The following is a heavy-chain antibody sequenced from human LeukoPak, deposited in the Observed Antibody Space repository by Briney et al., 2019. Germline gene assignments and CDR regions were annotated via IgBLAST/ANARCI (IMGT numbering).Heavy chain of an antibody. CDR2: IIPIFGTA. D-gene: IGHD1-26*01. Sequence: ASVKVSCKASGGTFSSYAISWVRQAPGQGLEWMGGIIPIFGTANYAQKFQGRVTITTDESTSTAYMELSSLRSEDKAVYYCAAPQEWELRYFQHWGQGTLVTISS. CDR3: AAPQEWELRYFQH. J-gene: IGHJ1*01. V-gene: IGHV1-69*05. CDR1: GGTFSSYA.